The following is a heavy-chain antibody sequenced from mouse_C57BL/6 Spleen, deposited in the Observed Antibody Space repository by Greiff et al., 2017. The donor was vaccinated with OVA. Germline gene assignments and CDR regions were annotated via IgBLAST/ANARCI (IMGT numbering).Heavy chain of an antibody. Sequence: EVQLQQSGPELVKPGASVKISCKASGYSFTDYNMNWVKQSNGKSLEWIGVINPNYGTTSYNQKFKGKATLTVYQSSSTAYMQLNSLTSEDSAVYCCAISHYSNPAGFAYWGQGTLVTVSA. D-gene: IGHD2-5*01. CDR1: GYSFTDYN. CDR3: AISHYSNPAGFAY. CDR2: INPNYGTT. J-gene: IGHJ3*01. V-gene: IGHV1-39*01.